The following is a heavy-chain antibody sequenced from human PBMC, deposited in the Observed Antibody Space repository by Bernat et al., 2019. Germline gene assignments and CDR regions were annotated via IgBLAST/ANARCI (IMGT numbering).Heavy chain of an antibody. V-gene: IGHV3-30-3*01. CDR2: ISYDGSNK. Sequence: QVQLVESGGGVVQPGRSLRLSCAASGFTFSSYAMHWVRQAPGKGLEWVAVISYDGSNKYYEDSVKGRFTISRDNSKNTLYLQMNSLRAEDTAVYYCARGHSFYSGSYFNAFDIWGQGTMVTVSS. CDR1: GFTFSSYA. D-gene: IGHD1-26*01. CDR3: ARGHSFYSGSYFNAFDI. J-gene: IGHJ3*02.